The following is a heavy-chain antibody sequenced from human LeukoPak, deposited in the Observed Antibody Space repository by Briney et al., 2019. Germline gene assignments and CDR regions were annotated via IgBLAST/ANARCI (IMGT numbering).Heavy chain of an antibody. CDR2: ISWDGGST. CDR1: GFTFDDYA. V-gene: IGHV3-43D*04. J-gene: IGHJ4*02. D-gene: IGHD1-26*01. CDR3: AKAPRGGATTPYFDY. Sequence: GGSLRLSCAASGFTFDDYAMHWVRQAPGKGLEWVSLISWDGGSTYYADSVKGRFTISRDNSKNSLYLQMNSLRAEDTALYYCAKAPRGGATTPYFDYWGQGTLVTVSS.